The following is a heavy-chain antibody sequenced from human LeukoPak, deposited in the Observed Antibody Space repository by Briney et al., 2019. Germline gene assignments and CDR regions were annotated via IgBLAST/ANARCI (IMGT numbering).Heavy chain of an antibody. J-gene: IGHJ4*02. CDR1: GGSFSDYY. Sequence: SETLCLTCAVYGGSFSDYYWSWIRQPPGKGLEWIGEINHSGSTNYNPSLKSRVTISVDTSKNQFSLKLSSVTAADTAVYYCARGGHYWGQGTLVTVSS. CDR2: INHSGST. CDR3: ARGGHY. V-gene: IGHV4-34*01.